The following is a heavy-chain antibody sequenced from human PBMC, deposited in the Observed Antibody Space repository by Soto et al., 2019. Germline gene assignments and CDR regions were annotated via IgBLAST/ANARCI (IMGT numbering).Heavy chain of an antibody. J-gene: IGHJ4*02. Sequence: GGSLRLSCAASGFTFSSYWMSWVRQAPGKGLEWVANIKQDGSEKYYVDCVKGRFTISRDNAKNSLYLQMNSLRADDTAVYYCARVEHHSGSYYNANFDYWGQGTLVTVSS. V-gene: IGHV3-7*01. CDR2: IKQDGSEK. D-gene: IGHD3-10*01. CDR1: GFTFSSYW. CDR3: ARVEHHSGSYYNANFDY.